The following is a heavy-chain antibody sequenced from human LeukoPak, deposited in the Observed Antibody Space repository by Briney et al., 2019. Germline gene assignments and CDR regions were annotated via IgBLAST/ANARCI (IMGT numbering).Heavy chain of an antibody. CDR1: GFTFSNYA. CDR3: ARGPRYGSSDYPNYGMDV. D-gene: IGHD3-22*01. CDR2: IRGSGGST. V-gene: IGHV3-23*01. Sequence: TGGSLRLSCAASGFTFSNYAMTWVRQAPGKGLEWVSGIRGSGGSTDYADSVKGRFTISRDNSKNTLYLQMNGLRAGDTAVYYCARGPRYGSSDYPNYGMDVWGQGTTVTVSS. J-gene: IGHJ6*02.